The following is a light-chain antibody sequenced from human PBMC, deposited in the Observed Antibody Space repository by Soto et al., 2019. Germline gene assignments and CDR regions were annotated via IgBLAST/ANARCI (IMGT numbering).Light chain of an antibody. CDR3: QQYGSSFWT. V-gene: IGKV3-20*01. CDR2: GAS. J-gene: IGKJ1*01. Sequence: ESVLTQSPGTLSLSPGERATLSCRASQSVSSNYLAWYQQKPGQAPRLLIYGASTRATGIPDRFSGSGSGTDFTLTISRLEPEDSAVYYCQQYGSSFWTFGQGTKVDIK. CDR1: QSVSSNY.